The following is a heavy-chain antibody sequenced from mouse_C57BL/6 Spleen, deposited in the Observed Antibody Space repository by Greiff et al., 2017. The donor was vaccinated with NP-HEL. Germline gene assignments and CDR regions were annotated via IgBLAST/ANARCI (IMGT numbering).Heavy chain of an antibody. CDR1: GYTFTSYW. V-gene: IGHV1-64*01. CDR3: DRLGYYESDVRYIDV. CDR2: IHPNSGST. Sequence: QVQLKQPGAELVKPGASVKLSCKASGYTFTSYWMHWVKQRPGQGLEWIGMIHPNSGSTNYNEKFKSKATLTVDKSSSTAYMQLSSLTSEDSAVYDRDRLGYYESDVRYIDVWGTGTTVTVSS. J-gene: IGHJ1*03. D-gene: IGHD2-4*01.